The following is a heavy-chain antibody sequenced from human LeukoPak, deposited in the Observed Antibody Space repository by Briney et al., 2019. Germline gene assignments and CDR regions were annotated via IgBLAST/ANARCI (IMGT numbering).Heavy chain of an antibody. CDR1: GFSFSSYW. V-gene: IGHV3-74*01. CDR2: ANNDGSST. CDR3: ARSSYPYYFDY. D-gene: IGHD6-19*01. Sequence: GGSLRLSCGASGFSFSSYWMHWVRQAPGKGLMWVSRANNDGSSTTYADSVEGRFTISRDNARNTLYLQMNSLRAEDTAVYYCARSSYPYYFDYWGQGTLVTVSS. J-gene: IGHJ4*02.